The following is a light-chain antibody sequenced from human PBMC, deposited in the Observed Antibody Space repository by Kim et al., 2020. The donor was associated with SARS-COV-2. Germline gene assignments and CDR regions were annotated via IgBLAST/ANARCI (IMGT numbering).Light chain of an antibody. Sequence: SVALGQTVRITCQGDSLRSYYATWYQHKPGQAPILVIYGKNNRPSGIPDRFSGSSSGNTASLTITGTQAGDEADYYCNSRDSNDNVVFGGGTKLTVL. CDR3: NSRDSNDNVV. CDR1: SLRSYY. CDR2: GKN. J-gene: IGLJ2*01. V-gene: IGLV3-19*01.